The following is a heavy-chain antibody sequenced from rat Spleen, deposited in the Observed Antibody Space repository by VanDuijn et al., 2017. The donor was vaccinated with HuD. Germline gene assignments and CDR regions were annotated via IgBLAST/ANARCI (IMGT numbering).Heavy chain of an antibody. CDR3: ARAVDD. Sequence: QVQLKESGPGLVQPSQTLSLTCTVSGFSLISYSVSWVRQPPGKGLEWMGGIWGDGSTNYNSALKSRLSISRDTSKSQVFLKMKSLQTDGAAMYFCARAVDDWGQGVMVTVSS. CDR2: IWGDGST. V-gene: IGHV2-15*01. J-gene: IGHJ2*01. CDR1: GFSLISYS.